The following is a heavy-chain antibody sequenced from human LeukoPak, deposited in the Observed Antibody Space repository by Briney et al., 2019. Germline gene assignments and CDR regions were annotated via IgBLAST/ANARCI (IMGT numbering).Heavy chain of an antibody. J-gene: IGHJ4*02. Sequence: SETLSLTCTVSGGSITSYYWSWIRQPPGKGLEWIGYIYYSGNTKYNPSLKSRVTISVDTSKNQFSLKLNSVTAADTAVYYCARDGPYNSGSFFDYWGQGTLVTVSS. D-gene: IGHD3-10*01. CDR2: IYYSGNT. CDR1: GGSITSYY. V-gene: IGHV4-59*01. CDR3: ARDGPYNSGSFFDY.